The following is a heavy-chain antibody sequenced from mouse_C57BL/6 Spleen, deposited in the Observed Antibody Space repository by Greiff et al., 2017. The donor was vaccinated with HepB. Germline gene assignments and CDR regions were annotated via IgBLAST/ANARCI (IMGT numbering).Heavy chain of an antibody. CDR3: ASSYYGSSYGYFDV. CDR2: INPNYGTT. Sequence: EVKLQQSGPELVKPGASVKISCKASGYSFTDYNMNWVKQSNGKSLEWIGVINPNYGTTSYNQKFKGKATLTVDQSSSTAYMQLNSLTSEDSAVYYCASSYYGSSYGYFDVWGTGTTVTVSS. V-gene: IGHV1-39*01. D-gene: IGHD1-1*01. J-gene: IGHJ1*03. CDR1: GYSFTDYN.